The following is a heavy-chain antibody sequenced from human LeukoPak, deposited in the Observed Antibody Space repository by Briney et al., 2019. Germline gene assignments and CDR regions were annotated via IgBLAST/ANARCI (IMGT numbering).Heavy chain of an antibody. J-gene: IGHJ3*02. D-gene: IGHD6-19*01. Sequence: GGSLRLSCAASGFTFSDHYMDWVRHAPGKGLVWVSRINSDGSSTRYADSVKGRFTISRDNAKNTLYLQMNSLRAEDTAVYYCARRGYSSGWYDVFDIWGQGTMVTVSS. CDR1: GFTFSDHY. CDR2: INSDGSST. V-gene: IGHV3-74*01. CDR3: ARRGYSSGWYDVFDI.